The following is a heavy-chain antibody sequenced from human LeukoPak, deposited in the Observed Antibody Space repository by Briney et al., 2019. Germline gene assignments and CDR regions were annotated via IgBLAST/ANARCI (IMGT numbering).Heavy chain of an antibody. V-gene: IGHV1-2*02. CDR2: INPNSGGT. D-gene: IGHD4-11*01. CDR1: GYTFTGYY. CDR3: AHSNYAGDAFDI. J-gene: IGHJ3*02. Sequence: GASVKVSCEASGYTFTGYYMHWVRQAPGQGLEWMGWINPNSGGTNYAQKFQGRVTMTRDTSISTAYMELSRLRSDDTAVYYCAHSNYAGDAFDIWGQGTMVTVSS.